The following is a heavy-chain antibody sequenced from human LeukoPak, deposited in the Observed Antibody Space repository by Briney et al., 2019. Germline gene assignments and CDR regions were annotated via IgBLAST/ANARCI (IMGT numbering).Heavy chain of an antibody. CDR2: INPNSGGT. Sequence: GASVKVSCKASGYTFTGYYMHWVRQAPGRGLEWMGWINPNSGGTNYAQKFQGRVTMTRDTSISTAYMELSRLRSDDTAVYYCARDIRGYSYGATPDYGMDVWGQGTTVTVSS. J-gene: IGHJ6*02. D-gene: IGHD5-18*01. CDR3: ARDIRGYSYGATPDYGMDV. V-gene: IGHV1-2*02. CDR1: GYTFTGYY.